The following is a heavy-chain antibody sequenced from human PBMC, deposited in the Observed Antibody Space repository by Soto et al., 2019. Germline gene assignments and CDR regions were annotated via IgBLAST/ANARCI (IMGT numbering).Heavy chain of an antibody. V-gene: IGHV4-59*08. CDR3: ARHMWKKDIVPYDAFDI. J-gene: IGHJ3*02. CDR2: IFSSGNT. CDR1: GDSISGYY. Sequence: SLSLSCTFPGDSISGYYWSWSRQPPGKGLEWIGYIFSSGNTAYAPSLQSRLTVSLVTSRNLFSLNLYSVTAADTAVYYCARHMWKKDIVPYDAFDIWGQGTMVTVSS. D-gene: IGHD2-15*01.